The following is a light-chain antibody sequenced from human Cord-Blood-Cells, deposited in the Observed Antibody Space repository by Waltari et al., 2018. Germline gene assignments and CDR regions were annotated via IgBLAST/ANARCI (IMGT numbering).Light chain of an antibody. CDR3: NSRDSSGNHP. J-gene: IGLJ1*01. V-gene: IGLV3-19*01. Sequence: SSELTQDPAVSVALGQTVRITCQGDSLRRYYASWYQQKPGQAPVLVIYGKNNRPSGIPDRFSGSSSGNTASLTITGAQAEDEADYYCNSRDSSGNHPFGTGTKVTVL. CDR2: GKN. CDR1: SLRRYY.